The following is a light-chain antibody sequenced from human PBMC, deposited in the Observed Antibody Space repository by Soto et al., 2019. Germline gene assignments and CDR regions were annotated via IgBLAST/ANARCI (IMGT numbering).Light chain of an antibody. CDR1: SSDVGSYNL. J-gene: IGLJ3*02. CDR3: CSYAGSSTL. V-gene: IGLV2-23*02. CDR2: EVS. Sequence: QFVLTQPASVSGSPGQSITISCTGTSSDVGSYNLVSWYQQHPGKAPKLMIYEVSKRPSGVSNRFSGSKSGNTASLTISGLQAEDEADYYCCSYAGSSTLFGGGTKLTVL.